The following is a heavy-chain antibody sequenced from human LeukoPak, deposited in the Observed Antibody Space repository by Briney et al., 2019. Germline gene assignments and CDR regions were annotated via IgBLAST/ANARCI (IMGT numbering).Heavy chain of an antibody. CDR1: GFTFSSYA. Sequence: SGGSLRLPCAASGFTFSSYAMSWVRQAPGKGLEWVSAISGSGGSTYYADSVKGRLTISRDNSRNTLYLQVNSLRAEDTAVYYCAKGPKYDFWSGTRDYYFDYWGQGTLVTVPS. D-gene: IGHD3-3*01. J-gene: IGHJ4*02. V-gene: IGHV3-23*01. CDR3: AKGPKYDFWSGTRDYYFDY. CDR2: ISGSGGST.